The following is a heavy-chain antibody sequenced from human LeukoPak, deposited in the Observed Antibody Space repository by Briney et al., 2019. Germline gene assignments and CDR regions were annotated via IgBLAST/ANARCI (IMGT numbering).Heavy chain of an antibody. V-gene: IGHV3-30*01. J-gene: IGHJ6*03. CDR1: GFTFSRNV. D-gene: IGHD3-10*01. Sequence: GGSLGLSCAASGFTFSRNVMHWVRQAPGKGLEWVALISYDGNNKFYADSVKGRFTISRDNSRNNLYLQMNSLRGEDAAVYSCARGGIPTGPYYYFYYMDVWGKGTAVTVSS. CDR3: ARGGIPTGPYYYFYYMDV. CDR2: ISYDGNNK.